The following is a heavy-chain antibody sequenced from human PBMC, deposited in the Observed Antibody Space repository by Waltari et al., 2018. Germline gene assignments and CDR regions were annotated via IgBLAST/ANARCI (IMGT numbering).Heavy chain of an antibody. CDR3: ARSKQQLAYYFDY. CDR1: GGSISSSNW. D-gene: IGHD6-13*01. Sequence: QVQLQESGPGLVKPSGTLSLTCAVSGGSISSSNWWSWVRQPPGKGLGWIGEIYHSGSTTYNPSLKSRVTISVDKSKNQVSLKLSSVTAADTAVYYCARSKQQLAYYFDYWGQGTLVTVSS. J-gene: IGHJ4*02. V-gene: IGHV4-4*02. CDR2: IYHSGST.